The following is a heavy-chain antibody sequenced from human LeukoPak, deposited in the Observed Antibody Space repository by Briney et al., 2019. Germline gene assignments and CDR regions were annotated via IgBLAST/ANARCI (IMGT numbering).Heavy chain of an antibody. CDR2: NYTSGST. Sequence: SETLSLTCTVSGGSISSYYWSWIRQPAGKGLEWIGRNYTSGSTNYNPSLKSRVTMSVDTSKNQFSLKLSSVTAADTAVYYCARTRMAGTGGWFDPWGQGTLVTVSS. D-gene: IGHD6-19*01. V-gene: IGHV4-4*07. CDR1: GGSISSYY. CDR3: ARTRMAGTGGWFDP. J-gene: IGHJ5*02.